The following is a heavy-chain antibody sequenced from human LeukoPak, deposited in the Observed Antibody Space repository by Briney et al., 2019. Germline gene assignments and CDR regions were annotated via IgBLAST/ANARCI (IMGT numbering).Heavy chain of an antibody. D-gene: IGHD3-16*02. CDR1: GFTFSSYS. CDR3: ARDNYDYVWGSYRLFDAFDI. J-gene: IGHJ3*02. Sequence: PGGSLRLSCAASGFTFSSYSMNWVRQAPGKGLEWVSYISSSSSTIYYADSAKGRFTISRDNAKNSLYLQMNSLRAEDTAVYYCARDNYDYVWGSYRLFDAFDIWGQGTMVTVSS. CDR2: ISSSSSTI. V-gene: IGHV3-48*01.